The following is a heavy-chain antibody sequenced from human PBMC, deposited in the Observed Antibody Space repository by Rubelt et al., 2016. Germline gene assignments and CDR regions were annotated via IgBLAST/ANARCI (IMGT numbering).Heavy chain of an antibody. CDR2: IIPIFDTR. V-gene: IGHV1-69*18. CDR1: GGSFSSNA. J-gene: IGHJ3*02. Sequence: QVQLVQSGAEVKKPGSSVKVSCKASGGSFSSNAISWVRQAPGQGLEWMGIIIPIFDTRNYAQKFQGRVTITADESTSTAYMELSSLRSEDTAMYYCARGAYSGNYRATFDIWGQGTMVTVSS. CDR3: ARGAYSGNYRATFDI. D-gene: IGHD1-26*01.